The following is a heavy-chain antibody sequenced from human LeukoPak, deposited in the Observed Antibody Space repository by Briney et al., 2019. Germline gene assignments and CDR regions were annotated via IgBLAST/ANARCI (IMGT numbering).Heavy chain of an antibody. CDR3: ASGAIFDY. CDR2: INHGGST. D-gene: IGHD2-2*01. CDR1: GGSFSGYY. J-gene: IGHJ4*02. Sequence: SETLSLTCAVYGGSFSGYYWSWIRQPPGKGLEWIGEINHGGSTNYNPSLKSRVTISVDTSKNQFSLKLSSVTAADTAVYYCASGAIFDYWGQGTLVTVFS. V-gene: IGHV4-34*01.